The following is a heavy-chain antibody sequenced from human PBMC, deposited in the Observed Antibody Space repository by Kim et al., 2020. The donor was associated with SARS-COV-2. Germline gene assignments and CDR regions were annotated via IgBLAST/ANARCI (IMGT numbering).Heavy chain of an antibody. Sequence: GGSLRLSCAASGFTFSSYGMHWVRQAPGKGLEWVAVISYDGSNKYYADSVKGRFTISRDNSKNSLYLQMSSLRAEDTAVYYCAKVRSSSWEDAFDIWGQGTMVTVSS. J-gene: IGHJ3*02. D-gene: IGHD6-13*01. V-gene: IGHV3-30*18. CDR3: AKVRSSSWEDAFDI. CDR1: GFTFSSYG. CDR2: ISYDGSNK.